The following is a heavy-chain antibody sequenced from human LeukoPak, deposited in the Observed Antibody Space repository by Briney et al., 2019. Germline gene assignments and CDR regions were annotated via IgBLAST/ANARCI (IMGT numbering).Heavy chain of an antibody. Sequence: ASEKVSCKACGYTFNNYYFHWVRQAPGQGLEWVGWINPYRCDTQYTQKLQGRVTVTRDTSHNTVYMELRRLTSDDTAVYYCWKDTSGFHPGDAFDTWGQGTTVTVSS. D-gene: IGHD3-22*01. CDR3: WKDTSGFHPGDAFDT. V-gene: IGHV1-2*02. CDR2: INPYRCDT. J-gene: IGHJ3*02. CDR1: GYTFNNYY.